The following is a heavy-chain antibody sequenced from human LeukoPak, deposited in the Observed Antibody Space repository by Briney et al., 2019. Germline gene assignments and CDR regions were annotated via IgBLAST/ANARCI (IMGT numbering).Heavy chain of an antibody. V-gene: IGHV1-69*06. CDR1: GGTFSSYA. CDR3: ARGLRLGELSLFSYYYMDV. J-gene: IGHJ6*03. CDR2: IIPIFGTA. D-gene: IGHD3-16*02. Sequence: EASVKVSCKASGGTFSSYAISWVRQAPGQGLEWMGGIIPIFGTANYAQKFQGRVTITADKSTSTAYMELSSLRSEDTAVYYCARGLRLGELSLFSYYYMDVWGKGTTVTVSS.